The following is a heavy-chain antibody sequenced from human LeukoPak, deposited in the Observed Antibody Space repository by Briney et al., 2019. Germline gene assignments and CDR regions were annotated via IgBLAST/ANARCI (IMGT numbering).Heavy chain of an antibody. D-gene: IGHD6-19*01. Sequence: SETLSLTCAVSGYSISSGCYWGWIRQPPGKGLEWIGSIYHSGSTYYNPSLKSRVTISVDTSKNQFSLKLSSVTAADTAVYYCARLGIAVAGTLFDPWGQGTLVTVSS. CDR1: GYSISSGCY. CDR2: IYHSGST. V-gene: IGHV4-38-2*01. J-gene: IGHJ5*02. CDR3: ARLGIAVAGTLFDP.